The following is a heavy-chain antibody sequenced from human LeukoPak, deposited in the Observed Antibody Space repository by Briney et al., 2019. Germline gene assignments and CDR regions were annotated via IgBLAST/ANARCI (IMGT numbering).Heavy chain of an antibody. CDR3: TRDPYDSGDRSYGAFDI. V-gene: IGHV3-7*01. CDR1: GFTFSMSW. J-gene: IGHJ3*02. CDR2: IKTDGSEN. D-gene: IGHD3-22*01. Sequence: GSLRLPCAASGFTFSMSWMSWVRQAPGKGLEWVANIKTDGSENAYVDSVKGRFTVSRDNAKNSLFLQMDSLRAEDTAVYYCTRDPYDSGDRSYGAFDIWGQGTVVTVSS.